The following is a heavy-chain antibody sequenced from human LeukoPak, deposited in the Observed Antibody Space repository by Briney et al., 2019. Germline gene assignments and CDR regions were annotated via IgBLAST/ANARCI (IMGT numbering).Heavy chain of an antibody. CDR2: IYTSGST. V-gene: IGHV4-59*10. CDR3: ARDTPQLLWFGELFPGSAHYYYYYMDV. D-gene: IGHD3-10*01. J-gene: IGHJ6*03. Sequence: SETLSLTCAVYGGSFSGYYWSWIRQPPGKGLEWIGRIYTSGSTNYNPSLKSRVTISVDTSKNQFSLKLSSVTAADTAVYYCARDTPQLLWFGELFPGSAHYYYYYMDVWGKGTTVTISS. CDR1: GGSFSGYY.